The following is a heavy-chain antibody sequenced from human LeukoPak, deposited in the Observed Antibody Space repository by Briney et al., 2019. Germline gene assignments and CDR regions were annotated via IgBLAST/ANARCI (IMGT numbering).Heavy chain of an antibody. CDR2: IKTDGSDK. CDR1: GFTFSSDW. V-gene: IGHV3-7*03. CDR3: AREGMDYYYGMDV. Sequence: PGGSLRLSCAASGFTFSSDWMSWVRHTPGKGLEWVANIKTDGSDKYYVDSVKGRFTISRDNAKNSLYLQMNSLRAEDTALYHCAREGMDYYYGMDVWGQGTTVTVSS. J-gene: IGHJ6*02. D-gene: IGHD1-14*01.